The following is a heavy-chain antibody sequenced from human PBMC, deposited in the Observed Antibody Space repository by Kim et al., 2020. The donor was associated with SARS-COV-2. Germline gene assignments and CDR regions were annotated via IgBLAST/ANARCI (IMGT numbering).Heavy chain of an antibody. D-gene: IGHD3-10*01. V-gene: IGHV5-51*01. CDR2: GDSDT. CDR3: ARLGSGGN. Sequence: GDSDTRYSPSFEGQVTISADKSNSTAYLQWSSLKASDTAIYYCARLGSGGNWGQGTLVTVSS. J-gene: IGHJ4*02.